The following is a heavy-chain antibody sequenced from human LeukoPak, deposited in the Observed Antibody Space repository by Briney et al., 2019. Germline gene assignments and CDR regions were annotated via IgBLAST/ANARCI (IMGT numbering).Heavy chain of an antibody. CDR1: RGSISRGNYY. CDR3: ARVDGSCSGGSCPSGNWFDP. D-gene: IGHD2-15*01. J-gene: IGHJ5*02. Sequence: SETLSLTCTVSRGSISRGNYYWSWIRQPAGKGLEWMGRFHTRGSTNYNPSLKSRVIISVDTSKNQFSLKINSVTAADTAVYYCARVDGSCSGGSCPSGNWFDPWGQGTLVTVSS. V-gene: IGHV4-61*02. CDR2: FHTRGST.